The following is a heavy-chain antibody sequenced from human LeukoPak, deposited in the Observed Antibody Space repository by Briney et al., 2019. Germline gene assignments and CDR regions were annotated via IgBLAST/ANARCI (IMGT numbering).Heavy chain of an antibody. V-gene: IGHV4-39*07. CDR2: IYYSGST. Sequence: SETLSLTCTVSGGSISSSSYYWGWIRQPPGKGLEWIVSIYYSGSTYYNPSLKSRVTISVDTSKNQFSLKLSSVTAADTAVYYCARVGRYCSGGSCPTGDYWGQGTLVTVSS. D-gene: IGHD2-15*01. CDR1: GGSISSSSYY. J-gene: IGHJ4*02. CDR3: ARVGRYCSGGSCPTGDY.